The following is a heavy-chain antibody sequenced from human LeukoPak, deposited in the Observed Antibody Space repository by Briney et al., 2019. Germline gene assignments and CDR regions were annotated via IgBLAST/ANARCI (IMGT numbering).Heavy chain of an antibody. CDR3: ARMTLYGSGTVD. CDR1: GFTVSSNY. CDR2: ISGSGGST. Sequence: GGSLRLSCAASGFTVSSNYTSWVRQAPGKGLEWVSAISGSGGSTYYADSVKGRFTISRDISKNTLYLQMNSLRAEDTAVYHCARMTLYGSGTVDWGQGILVTVSS. V-gene: IGHV3-23*01. D-gene: IGHD3-10*01. J-gene: IGHJ4*02.